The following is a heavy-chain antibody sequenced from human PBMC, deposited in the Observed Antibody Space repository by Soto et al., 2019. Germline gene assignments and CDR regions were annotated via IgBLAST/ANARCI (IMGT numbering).Heavy chain of an antibody. CDR3: ASVLNYYDSSGYYYGGIEY. D-gene: IGHD3-22*01. J-gene: IGHJ4*02. CDR2: IYYSGST. Sequence: SETLSLTCTFSVVSISSSSYYCGWMRQPPWKGLEWIGSIYYSGSTYYNPSLKSRVTISVDTSKNQFSLKLSSVTAADTAVYYCASVLNYYDSSGYYYGGIEYWGQGTLVIVS. CDR1: VVSISSSSYY. V-gene: IGHV4-39*01.